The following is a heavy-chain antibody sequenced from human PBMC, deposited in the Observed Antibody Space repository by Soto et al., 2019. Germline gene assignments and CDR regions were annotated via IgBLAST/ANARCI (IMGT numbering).Heavy chain of an antibody. V-gene: IGHV5-51*01. CDR1: GDSDLFNTYW. Sequence: GESLKISCKASGDSDLFNTYWIGWVCQRPGNGLEWMGIVFPGDSNTRYSPSFKGQVTISADKYTTTAYLQWSSLKPSDTAIYYCARHKTSSERRWASLVLDVWGQGTTVTVSS. D-gene: IGHD3-10*01. CDR2: VFPGDSNT. J-gene: IGHJ6*02. CDR3: ARHKTSSERRWASLVLDV.